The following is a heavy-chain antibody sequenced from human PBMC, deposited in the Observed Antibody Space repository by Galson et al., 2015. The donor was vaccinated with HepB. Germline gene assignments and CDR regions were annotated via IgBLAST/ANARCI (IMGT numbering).Heavy chain of an antibody. CDR3: ARIQMQWLVLGFDY. V-gene: IGHV3-7*03. CDR1: GFTFSSYW. Sequence: SLRLSCAASGFTFSSYWMSWVRQAPGKGLEWVANIKQDGSEKYYVDSVKGRFTISRDNAKNSLYLQMNSLRAEDTAVYYCARIQMQWLVLGFDYWGQGTLVTVSS. CDR2: IKQDGSEK. D-gene: IGHD6-19*01. J-gene: IGHJ4*02.